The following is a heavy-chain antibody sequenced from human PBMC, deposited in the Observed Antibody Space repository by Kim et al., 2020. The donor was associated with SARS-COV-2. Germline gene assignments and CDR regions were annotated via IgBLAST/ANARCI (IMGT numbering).Heavy chain of an antibody. D-gene: IGHD3-3*01. J-gene: IGHJ4*02. Sequence: ASVKVSCKASGYTFTSYAMNWVRQAPGQGLEWMGWINTNTGNPTYAQGFTGRFVFSLDTSVSTAYLQISSLKAEDTAVYYCARADVTTIFGVVIIPVYDFDDWGQGTLVTVSS. CDR3: ARADVTTIFGVVIIPVYDFDD. CDR1: GYTFTSYA. V-gene: IGHV7-4-1*02. CDR2: INTNTGNP.